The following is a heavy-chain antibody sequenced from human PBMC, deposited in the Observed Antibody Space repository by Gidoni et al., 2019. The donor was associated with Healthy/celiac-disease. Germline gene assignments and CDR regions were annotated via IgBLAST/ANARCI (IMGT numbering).Heavy chain of an antibody. CDR1: GFTFSGSA. Sequence: QPGGSLKLSCAASGFTFSGSAMPWVRQASGTGREWVGRIRSKANSYETAYDASVKGRFTISRDDSKNTAYLQMNSLKPEDTAVYYCTRPTLFYGSGSYYWFDPWGQGTLVTVSS. CDR3: TRPTLFYGSGSYYWFDP. CDR2: IRSKANSYET. D-gene: IGHD3-10*01. V-gene: IGHV3-73*01. J-gene: IGHJ5*02.